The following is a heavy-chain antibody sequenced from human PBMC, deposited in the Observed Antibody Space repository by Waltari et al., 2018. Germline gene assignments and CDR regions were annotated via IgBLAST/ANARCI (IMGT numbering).Heavy chain of an antibody. Sequence: QVQLQQWGAGLLKPSETLSLTCAVYGGSFSGYYWSWFRQPPGKGLEWIGEINHSGSTNYNPSLKSRVTISVDTSKNQFSLKLSSVTAADTAVYYCARALGSYWYFDLWGRGTLVTVSS. D-gene: IGHD1-26*01. CDR3: ARALGSYWYFDL. J-gene: IGHJ2*01. CDR1: GGSFSGYY. V-gene: IGHV4-34*01. CDR2: INHSGST.